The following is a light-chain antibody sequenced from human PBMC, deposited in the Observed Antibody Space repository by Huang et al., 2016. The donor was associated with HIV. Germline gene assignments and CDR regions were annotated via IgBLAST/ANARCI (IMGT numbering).Light chain of an antibody. CDR3: QQYGNSASYT. Sequence: EVVLTQSLGTLSLSPGEGATLPCRASQSVSSDYFPGYQHKPGQAPRLLIYGASTRAAWIPDRISSGGSGTDFTLTIIRVEPEEFAVYYCQQYGNSASYTFGQGTKLEIK. CDR1: QSVSSDY. CDR2: GAS. V-gene: IGKV3-20*01. J-gene: IGKJ2*01.